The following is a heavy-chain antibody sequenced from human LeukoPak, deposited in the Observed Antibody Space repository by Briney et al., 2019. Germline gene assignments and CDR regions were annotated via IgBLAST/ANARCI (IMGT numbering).Heavy chain of an antibody. V-gene: IGHV4-34*01. CDR3: ARAYDYVWGSYRYKERYFDY. J-gene: IGHJ4*02. Sequence: SETLSLTCAVYGGSFSGYYWSWIRQPPGKGLEWIGEINHSGSTNYNPSLKSRVTISVDTSKNQFSLKPSSVTAADTAVYYCARAYDYVWGSYRYKERYFDYWGQGTLVTVSS. CDR1: GGSFSGYY. CDR2: INHSGST. D-gene: IGHD3-16*02.